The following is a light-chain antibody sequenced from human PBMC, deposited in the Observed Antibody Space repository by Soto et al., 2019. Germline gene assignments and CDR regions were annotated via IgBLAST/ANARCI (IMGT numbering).Light chain of an antibody. V-gene: IGLV4-69*02. CDR1: SGHSSYA. CDR3: QTWGTGIVV. Sequence: QSVLTQSPSASASLGASVKLTCTLSSGHSSYAIAWHQHLPEKGPRYLMKLNSDGSHSKGDGIPDRFSGSSSGAERYLTISSLQSEDEADYYCQTWGTGIVVFGGGTQLTVL. CDR2: LNSDGSH. J-gene: IGLJ2*01.